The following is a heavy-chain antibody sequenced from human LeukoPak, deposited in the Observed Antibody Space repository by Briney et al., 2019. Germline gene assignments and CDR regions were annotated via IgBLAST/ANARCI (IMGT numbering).Heavy chain of an antibody. Sequence: ASVKVSCKASGYTFTSYTMNWVRQAPGQGLEWMGWINTNTGNPTYAQGFTGRFVFSLDTSVSTAYLQISSLKAEDTAVYYCARGHMVRGVIHTYYGMDVWGQGTTVTVSS. CDR1: GYTFTSYT. J-gene: IGHJ6*02. D-gene: IGHD3-10*01. CDR3: ARGHMVRGVIHTYYGMDV. V-gene: IGHV7-4-1*02. CDR2: INTNTGNP.